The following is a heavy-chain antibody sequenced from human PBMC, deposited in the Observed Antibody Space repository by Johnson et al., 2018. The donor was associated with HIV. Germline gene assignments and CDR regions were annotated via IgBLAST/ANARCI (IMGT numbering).Heavy chain of an antibody. D-gene: IGHD3-16*01. CDR3: ARDNLSMGAFDI. CDR2: ISGSGYII. CDR1: GFTVSSNY. J-gene: IGHJ3*02. Sequence: QVQLVESGGGLIQPGGSLRLSCAASGFTVSSNYMSWVRQAPGKGLEWVSYISGSGYIIYSADSVKGRFSISRDNAKNSLYLQVNSLRDEDTAVYYCARDNLSMGAFDIWGPGTMVTVSS. V-gene: IGHV3-11*04.